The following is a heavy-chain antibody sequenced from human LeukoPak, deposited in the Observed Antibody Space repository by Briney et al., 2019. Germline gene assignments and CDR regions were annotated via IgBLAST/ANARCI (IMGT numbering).Heavy chain of an antibody. CDR2: INHSGST. J-gene: IGHJ6*02. V-gene: IGHV4-34*01. CDR1: GFTFSSYA. CDR3: ARAPLRRGGSYGPQYYYYGMDV. Sequence: GSLRLSCAASGFTFSSYAMSGIRQPPGKGLEWIGEINHSGSTNYNPSPKSRVTISVDTLKNQLSLKLSPVPAADTAVYYCARAPLRRGGSYGPQYYYYGMDVWGQGTTVTVSS. D-gene: IGHD5-18*01.